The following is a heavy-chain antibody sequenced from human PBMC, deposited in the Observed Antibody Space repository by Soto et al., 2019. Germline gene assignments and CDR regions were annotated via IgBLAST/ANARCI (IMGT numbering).Heavy chain of an antibody. CDR2: IYLDDGK. V-gene: IGHV2-5*02. CDR3: AHRRIAAAINAFDI. Sequence: QITLKESGPTLVKPTQTLTLTCTFSGFSLSTSGVGVGWIRQAPGKALEWLALIYLDDGKRYSPSLKSRLTITKDTSKNQVVLTMTNMDPVDTATYYCAHRRIAAAINAFDIWGQGTMVTVSS. J-gene: IGHJ3*02. D-gene: IGHD6-13*01. CDR1: GFSLSTSGVG.